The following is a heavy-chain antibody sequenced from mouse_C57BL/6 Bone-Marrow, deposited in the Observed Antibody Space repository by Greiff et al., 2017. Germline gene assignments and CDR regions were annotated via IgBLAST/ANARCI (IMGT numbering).Heavy chain of an antibody. V-gene: IGHV1-81*01. Sequence: QVQLQQSGAELARPGASVKLSCTASGYTFTSYGISWVKQRTGQGLEWIGEIYPRSGNTYYNEKFKGKATLTADKSSSTAYMELRSLTSEDSAVYFCARRHYYGSSYNYFDYWGQGTTLTVSS. D-gene: IGHD1-1*01. CDR2: IYPRSGNT. J-gene: IGHJ2*01. CDR3: ARRHYYGSSYNYFDY. CDR1: GYTFTSYG.